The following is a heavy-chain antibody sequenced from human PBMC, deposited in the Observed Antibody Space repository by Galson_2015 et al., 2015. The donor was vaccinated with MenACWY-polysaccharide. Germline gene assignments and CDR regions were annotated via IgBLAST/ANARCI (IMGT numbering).Heavy chain of an antibody. J-gene: IGHJ5*02. V-gene: IGHV3-64*01. Sequence: SLRLSCAASGFIFSTYSMHWVRQAPGKGLEYVSTISTNGGSTFYANSVKGRFTISSDNSKNTLYLQMGSLRPEDMAVYYCARGLYTTNSGGFDPWGQGTLVTVSS. CDR1: GFIFSTYS. CDR2: ISTNGGST. CDR3: ARGLYTTNSGGFDP. D-gene: IGHD3-16*01.